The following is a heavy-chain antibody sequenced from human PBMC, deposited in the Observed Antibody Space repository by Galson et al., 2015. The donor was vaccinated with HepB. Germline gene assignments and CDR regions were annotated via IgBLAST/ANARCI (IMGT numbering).Heavy chain of an antibody. CDR1: GFTFSRYA. V-gene: IGHV3-23*01. Sequence: SLRLSCAASGFTFSRYAMSWVRQAPGKGLEWVLSLGGSGSSTYYADSVKGRFTISRDNSKNTLYLQMNIQGGEDTAVYYCAKVAIPGVTPHYFDYLGQGTLGTVSS. CDR3: AKVAIPGVTPHYFDY. J-gene: IGHJ4*02. D-gene: IGHD2-21*02. CDR2: LGGSGSST.